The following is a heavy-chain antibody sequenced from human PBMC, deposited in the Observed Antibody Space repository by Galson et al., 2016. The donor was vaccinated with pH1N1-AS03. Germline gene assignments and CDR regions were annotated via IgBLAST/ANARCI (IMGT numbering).Heavy chain of an antibody. D-gene: IGHD6-13*01. Sequence: SGFTFSSYAMYWVRQAPGKGLEYVSAISGNGVSTYYANSVKGRFTISRDNSKNTLYLQMGSLRAEDMAVYYCARGPVSYSNYWFPPPDYWGQGTLVTVSS. J-gene: IGHJ4*02. V-gene: IGHV3-64*01. CDR2: ISGNGVST. CDR3: ARGPVSYSNYWFPPPDY. CDR1: GFTFSSYA.